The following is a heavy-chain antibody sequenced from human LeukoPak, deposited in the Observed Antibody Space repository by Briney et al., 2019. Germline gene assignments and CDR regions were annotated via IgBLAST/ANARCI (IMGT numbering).Heavy chain of an antibody. CDR2: FDPEDGGR. D-gene: IGHD3-3*01. V-gene: IGHV1-24*01. CDR1: GYTLTELS. Sequence: ASVKVSCKVSGYTLTELSMHWVRQAPGKGLEWMGGFDPEDGGRIYAQKFQGRVTMTEDTSTDTAYMDLSSLRSEDTAIYYCATTVFGVLTSFDYWGQGTLVTVSS. J-gene: IGHJ4*02. CDR3: ATTVFGVLTSFDY.